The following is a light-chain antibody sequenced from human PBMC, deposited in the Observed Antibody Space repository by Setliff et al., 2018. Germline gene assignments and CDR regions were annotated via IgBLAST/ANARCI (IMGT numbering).Light chain of an antibody. CDR2: DNN. CDR3: ATWDNNFRVVL. Sequence: QSVLTQPPSVSAAPGQKVTISCSGTSSNIGNNYVSWYQHLPGTAPKLLILDNNNRPSGIPDRFSASKSGTSATLAITGLQAGDEAHYYCATWDNNFRVVLFGGGTQLTVL. V-gene: IGLV1-51*01. CDR1: SSNIGNNY. J-gene: IGLJ3*02.